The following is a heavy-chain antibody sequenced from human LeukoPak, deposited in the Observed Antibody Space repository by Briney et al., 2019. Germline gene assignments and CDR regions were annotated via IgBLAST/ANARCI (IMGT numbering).Heavy chain of an antibody. J-gene: IGHJ4*02. CDR1: GGSISGYY. CDR3: ARTGKTLLNYDFDY. V-gene: IGHV4-59*12. Sequence: SETLSLTCTVSGGSISGYYWNWSRQPPGKGVEWIGSLYYMRGAWYKSSLKSRVTTSVDTSKNQFSLKLKSVTAADTAVYYCARTGKTLLNYDFDYWGQGTLVTVSS. D-gene: IGHD1-7*01. CDR2: LYYMRGA.